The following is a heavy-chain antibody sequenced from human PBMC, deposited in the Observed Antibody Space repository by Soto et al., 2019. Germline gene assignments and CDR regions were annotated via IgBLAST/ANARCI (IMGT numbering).Heavy chain of an antibody. V-gene: IGHV1-69*01. Sequence: QVQLVQSGAEVKKPGSSVKVSCKASGGTFSSYAISWVRQAPGQGLEWMGGIIPIFGTANYAQKFQGRVTITADESTSTAYMELSSLRSEDTAVYYCATNLGYCSGGSCLGWFDPGGQGTLVTVSS. CDR1: GGTFSSYA. CDR2: IIPIFGTA. CDR3: ATNLGYCSGGSCLGWFDP. D-gene: IGHD2-15*01. J-gene: IGHJ5*02.